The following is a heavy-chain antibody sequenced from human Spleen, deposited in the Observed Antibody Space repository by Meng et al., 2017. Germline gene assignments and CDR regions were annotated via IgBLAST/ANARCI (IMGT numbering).Heavy chain of an antibody. CDR2: TYYGSKWSH. CDR3: ARGFAPVAPGAFDY. D-gene: IGHD2-2*01. Sequence: QVLLQQSCSGLVKPSQTLSLTCALCGDSVSSNRAAWNWIRQSPSRGREWLGRTYYGSKWSHDYAVSVKSRITINADTSKNQFSLQLNSVTPGDTAVYYCARGFAPVAPGAFDYWGQGALVTVSS. V-gene: IGHV6-1*01. CDR1: GDSVSSNRAA. J-gene: IGHJ4*02.